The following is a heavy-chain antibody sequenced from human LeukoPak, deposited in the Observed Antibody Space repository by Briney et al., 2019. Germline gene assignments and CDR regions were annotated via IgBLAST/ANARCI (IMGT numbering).Heavy chain of an antibody. CDR2: IYYSGST. CDR3: AREVGTMVRGGFDY. V-gene: IGHV4-31*03. J-gene: IGHJ4*02. D-gene: IGHD3-10*01. CDR1: GGSISSGGYY. Sequence: SETLSLTCTVSGGSISSGGYYWSWIRQHPGKGLEWIGYIYYSGSTYYNPSLKSRVTISVDTSKNQFSLKLSSVTAADTAVYYCAREVGTMVRGGFDYWGQGTLVTVSS.